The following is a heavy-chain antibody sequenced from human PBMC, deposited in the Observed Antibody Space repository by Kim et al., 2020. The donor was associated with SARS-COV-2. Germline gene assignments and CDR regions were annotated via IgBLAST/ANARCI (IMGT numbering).Heavy chain of an antibody. V-gene: IGHV3-48*03. CDR2: ISRTGSTI. CDR1: GFSFSSYE. J-gene: IGHJ4*02. D-gene: IGHD5-12*01. Sequence: GGSLRLSCAVSGFSFSSYELNWVRQAPGKGLESVSYISRTGSTIYSADSVKGRFTISRDNAKNSLYLQMNNLRAGDTAVYYCARDGNTGYEDYYFDYWGQGTLVTVSS. CDR3: ARDGNTGYEDYYFDY.